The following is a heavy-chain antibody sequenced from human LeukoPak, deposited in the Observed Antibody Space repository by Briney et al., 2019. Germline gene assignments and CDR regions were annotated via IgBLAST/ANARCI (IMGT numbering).Heavy chain of an antibody. CDR1: GGSISSYY. D-gene: IGHD3-10*01. CDR2: IYYSGST. CDR3: ASNVLLWFGDFDY. V-gene: IGHV4-59*12. Sequence: SETLSLTCTVSGGSISSYYWSWIRQPPGKGLEWIGYIYYSGSTNYNPSLKSRVTISVDKSKNQFSLKLSSVTAADTAVYYCASNVLLWFGDFDYWGQGTLDTVSS. J-gene: IGHJ4*02.